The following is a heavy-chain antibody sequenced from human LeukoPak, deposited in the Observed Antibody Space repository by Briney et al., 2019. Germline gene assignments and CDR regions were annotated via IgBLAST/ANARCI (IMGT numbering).Heavy chain of an antibody. CDR3: ARGRFLTAAAKGNWFDP. CDR1: GYTFTTYD. J-gene: IGHJ5*02. Sequence: ASVKVSCKASGYTFTTYDINWVRQATGQGLEWMGWMNPNSGNTGYAQKFQGRVTMTRNTSISTAYMELSSLRSEDTAVYYCARGRFLTAAAKGNWFDPWGQGTLVTVSS. CDR2: MNPNSGNT. V-gene: IGHV1-8*01. D-gene: IGHD6-13*01.